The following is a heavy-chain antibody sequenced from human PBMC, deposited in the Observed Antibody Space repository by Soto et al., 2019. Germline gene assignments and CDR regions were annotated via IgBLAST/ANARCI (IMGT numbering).Heavy chain of an antibody. V-gene: IGHV3-21*01. CDR2: ISSSSSYI. CDR1: GFTFSSYS. CDR3: ARDSSGWCFDY. Sequence: GGSLRLSCAASGFTFSSYSMNWVRQAPGKGLEWVSSISSSSSYIYYADSAKCRFTISRDNPKNSLYLQMNSPRTKDTALYYFARDSSGWCFDYWGQGPLGTVAS. D-gene: IGHD6-19*01. J-gene: IGHJ4*02.